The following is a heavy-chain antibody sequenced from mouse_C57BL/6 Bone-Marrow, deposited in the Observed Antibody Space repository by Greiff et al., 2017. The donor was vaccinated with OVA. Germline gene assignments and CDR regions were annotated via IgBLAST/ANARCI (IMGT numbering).Heavy chain of an antibody. CDR2: ISYDGSN. CDR3: EGYPFAY. V-gene: IGHV3-6*01. J-gene: IGHJ3*01. Sequence: EVKLMESGPGLVKPSQSLSLTCSVTGYSITSGYYWNWIRQFPGNKLEWMGYISYDGSNNYNPSLKNRISITRDTSKNQFFLKLNSVTTEDTATYYCEGYPFAYWGQGTLVTVSA. CDR1: GYSITSGYY. D-gene: IGHD2-2*01.